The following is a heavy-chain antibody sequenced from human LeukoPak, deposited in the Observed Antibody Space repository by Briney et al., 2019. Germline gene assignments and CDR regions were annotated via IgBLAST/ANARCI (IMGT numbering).Heavy chain of an antibody. V-gene: IGHV3-23*01. J-gene: IGHJ3*02. D-gene: IGHD3-10*01. Sequence: GGTLRLSCAASGFTLNNHGMTWIRQAPGKGLEWVATLIGTAGNTYYADSVKGRFTISRDNSKNTLYVQMNSLRVEDTAIYYCARDMGITRVRGVIPHDAVDIWGQGTTVTVSS. CDR3: ARDMGITRVRGVIPHDAVDI. CDR2: LIGTAGNT. CDR1: GFTLNNHG.